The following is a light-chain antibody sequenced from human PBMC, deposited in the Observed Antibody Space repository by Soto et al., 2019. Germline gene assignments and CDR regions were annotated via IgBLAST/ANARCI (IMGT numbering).Light chain of an antibody. V-gene: IGLV2-14*01. CDR1: SSDVGGYNY. CDR3: SSYSTSTTPQWV. Sequence: ALTQPASVSGSPGQSITIPCTGTSSDVGGYNYVSWYQQHPGRAPKLVIYKVSDRPSGVSSRFSASKSGNTASLTISGLQPEDEADYYCSSYSTSTTPQWVFGGGTKLTVL. CDR2: KVS. J-gene: IGLJ3*02.